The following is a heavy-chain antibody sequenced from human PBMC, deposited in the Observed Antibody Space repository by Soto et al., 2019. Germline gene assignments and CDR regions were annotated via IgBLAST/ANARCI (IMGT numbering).Heavy chain of an antibody. J-gene: IGHJ4*02. CDR2: ISGSAVST. Sequence: EVQLLESGGGLVQPGGSLRLSCAASGFTFSSFAMSWVRQAPGKGLEWVSAISGSAVSTYYADSVKGRFTISRDNSKNALYLQMNSLRAEDTAVYYCAKRVVYGSGSYPDYWGQGTLVTVSS. CDR3: AKRVVYGSGSYPDY. D-gene: IGHD3-10*01. V-gene: IGHV3-23*01. CDR1: GFTFSSFA.